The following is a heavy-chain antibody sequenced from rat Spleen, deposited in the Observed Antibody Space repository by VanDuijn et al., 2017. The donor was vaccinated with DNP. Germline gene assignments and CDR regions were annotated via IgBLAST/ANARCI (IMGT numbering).Heavy chain of an antibody. J-gene: IGHJ2*01. V-gene: IGHV5-7*01. Sequence: EVQLVESGGGLVQPGRSLKLSCAVSRITFSDHNMAWVRPAPKKGLEWVATISYDGGNTYYRDSVKGRFTISRDNAKSTLYLKMDSLRSEDTATYYCATVILDYWGQGVMVTVSS. CDR3: ATVILDY. CDR2: ISYDGGNT. CDR1: RITFSDHN.